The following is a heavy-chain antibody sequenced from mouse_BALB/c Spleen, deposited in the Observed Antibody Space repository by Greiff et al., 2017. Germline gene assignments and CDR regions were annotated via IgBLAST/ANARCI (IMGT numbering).Heavy chain of an antibody. J-gene: IGHJ1*01. D-gene: IGHD2-10*02. V-gene: IGHV5-17*02. CDR3: ARSLYGNWYFDV. CDR1: GFTFSSFG. CDR2: ISSGSSTI. Sequence: EVQLVESGGGLVQPGGSRKLSCAASGFTFSSFGMHWVRQAPEKGLEWVAYISSGSSTIYYADTVKGRFTISRDNPKNTLFLQMTSLRSEDTAMYYCARSLYGNWYFDVWGAGTTVTVSS.